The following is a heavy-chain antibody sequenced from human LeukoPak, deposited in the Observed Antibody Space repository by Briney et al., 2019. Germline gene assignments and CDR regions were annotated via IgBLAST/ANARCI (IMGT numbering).Heavy chain of an antibody. V-gene: IGHV4-30-2*01. CDR2: IYHSGST. CDR3: ARYSGTGYGLFYFDY. D-gene: IGHD3-10*01. Sequence: SQTLSLTCTVSGGSISSGGYYWRWIRQPPGKGLEWIGYIYHSGSTYYNPSLKSRVTISVDRSKNQFSLKLSSVTGADTAVYYCARYSGTGYGLFYFDYWGQGTLVTVSS. CDR1: GGSISSGGYY. J-gene: IGHJ4*02.